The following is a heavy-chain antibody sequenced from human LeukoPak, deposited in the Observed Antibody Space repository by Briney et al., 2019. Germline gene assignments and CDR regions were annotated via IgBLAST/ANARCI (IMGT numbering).Heavy chain of an antibody. J-gene: IGHJ4*02. CDR1: GFTFSTFA. V-gene: IGHV3-23*01. CDR2: IFPSGGEI. D-gene: IGHD3-22*01. CDR3: ARRGYSDSSGYDY. Sequence: PGGSLRLSCAASGFTFSTFAMIWVRQPPGKGLEWVSSIFPSGGEIHYADSVRGRFTISRDNSKSTLSLQMNSLRAEDTAIYYCARRGYSDSSGYDYWGQGTLVTVSS.